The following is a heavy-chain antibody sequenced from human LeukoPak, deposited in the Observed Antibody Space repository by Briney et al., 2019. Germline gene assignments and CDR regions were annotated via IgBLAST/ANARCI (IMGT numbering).Heavy chain of an antibody. CDR3: AKIWGLEDY. CDR2: ISYDGSNK. J-gene: IGHJ4*02. V-gene: IGHV3-30*18. CDR1: GFTFSSYG. Sequence: PGGSLRLSCAASGFTFSSYGMPWVRQAPGKGLEWVAVISYDGSNKYYADSVKGRFTISRDNSKNTLYLQMNSLRAEDTAVYYCAKIWGLEDYWGQGTLVTVSS. D-gene: IGHD7-27*01.